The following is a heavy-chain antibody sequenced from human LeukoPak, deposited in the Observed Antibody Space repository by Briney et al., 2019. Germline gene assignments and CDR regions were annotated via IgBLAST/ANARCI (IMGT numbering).Heavy chain of an antibody. CDR2: IYYSGST. J-gene: IGHJ4*02. CDR3: ARAYNPTLVTAGGYFDY. CDR1: GGSISSGGYY. D-gene: IGHD2-21*02. V-gene: IGHV4-31*03. Sequence: PSETLSLTCTVSGGSISSGGYYWSWIRQHPGQGLEWIGYIYYSGSTYYNPSLKSRVTISVDTSKNQFSLKLSSVTAADTAVYYCARAYNPTLVTAGGYFDYWGQGTPVTVSS.